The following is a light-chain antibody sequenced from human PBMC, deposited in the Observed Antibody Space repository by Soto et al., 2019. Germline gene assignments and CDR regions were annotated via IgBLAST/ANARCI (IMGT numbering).Light chain of an antibody. Sequence: EIVMTQSPATLSVSPGERATLSCRASQSVSSNLAWYQQKPGQAPRLLIYGASTRATGIPARFSGSGSGTEFTLTISXLQSEDFXVYXXXQYNNWPEYTFGQGTKLEIK. CDR3: XQYNNWPEYT. V-gene: IGKV3-15*01. CDR2: GAS. J-gene: IGKJ2*01. CDR1: QSVSSN.